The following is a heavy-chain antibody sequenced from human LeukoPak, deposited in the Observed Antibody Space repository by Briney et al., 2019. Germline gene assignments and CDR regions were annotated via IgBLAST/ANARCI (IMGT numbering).Heavy chain of an antibody. CDR2: ISAHNGDT. D-gene: IGHD3-10*01. V-gene: IGHV1-18*01. J-gene: IGHJ4*02. CDR3: ASGVDYWYGD. Sequence: ASVKVSCKASGYTFDTYHINWVRQAPGQGLEWMGCISAHNGDTHYAQKFQGRVTMTTDTSTRTVSMELNSLRSDDTAVYYCASGVDYWYGDWGQGTQVTVSS. CDR1: GYTFDTYH.